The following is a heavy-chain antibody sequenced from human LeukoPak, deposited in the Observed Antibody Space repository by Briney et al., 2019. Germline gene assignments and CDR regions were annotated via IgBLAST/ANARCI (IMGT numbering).Heavy chain of an antibody. CDR2: FNSDGSST. J-gene: IGHJ4*02. CDR1: GFTFSSYW. D-gene: IGHD6-19*01. Sequence: GGSLRLSCAASGFTFSSYWMHWVRKSPGKGLAWVSRFNSDGSSTIHAGSVKGRFTISRDNAKNTLYLQMNSLRAEDTAVYYCAREVYSSGWSSFDYGGQGTLVTVSS. V-gene: IGHV3-74*01. CDR3: AREVYSSGWSSFDY.